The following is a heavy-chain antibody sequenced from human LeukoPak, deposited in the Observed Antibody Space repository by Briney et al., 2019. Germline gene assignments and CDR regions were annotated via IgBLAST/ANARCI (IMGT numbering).Heavy chain of an antibody. CDR1: GFTFSSYA. D-gene: IGHD6-13*01. Sequence: GGSLRLSCAASGFTFSSYAMHWVRQAPGKGLEWVAVISYDGSNKYYADSVKGRFTISRDNSKNTLYLQMNTLRADDTAVYYCAKDHGSSDWYYFDYWGQGTLVTVSS. CDR3: AKDHGSSDWYYFDY. J-gene: IGHJ4*02. CDR2: ISYDGSNK. V-gene: IGHV3-30*04.